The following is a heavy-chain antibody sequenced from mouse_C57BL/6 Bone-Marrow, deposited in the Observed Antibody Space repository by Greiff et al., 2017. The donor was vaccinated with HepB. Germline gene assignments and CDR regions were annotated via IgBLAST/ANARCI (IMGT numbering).Heavy chain of an antibody. CDR2: IYPGDGDT. V-gene: IGHV1-82*01. CDR1: GYAFSSSW. J-gene: IGHJ2*01. D-gene: IGHD1-1*01. CDR3: ARLGTTVVASFDY. Sequence: VQLQQSGPELVKPGASVKISCKASGYAFSSSWMNWVKQRPGKGLEWIGRIYPGDGDTNYNGKFKGKATLTADKSSSTAYMQLSSLTSEDSAVYVCARLGTTVVASFDYWGQGTTLTVSS.